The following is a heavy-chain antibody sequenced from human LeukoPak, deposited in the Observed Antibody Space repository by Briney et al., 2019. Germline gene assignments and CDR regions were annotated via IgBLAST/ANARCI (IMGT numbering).Heavy chain of an antibody. CDR2: TYYRSKWYN. Sequence: SQTLSLTRAISGDSVSSNSAAWNWIRQSPSRGLEWLGRTYYRSKWYNDYVVSVKSRITINPDTSKNQFSLQLNSVTPEDTAVYYCARGKKDRGSYYPHPFDYWGQGTLVTVSS. CDR3: ARGKKDRGSYYPHPFDY. CDR1: GDSVSSNSAA. J-gene: IGHJ4*02. V-gene: IGHV6-1*01. D-gene: IGHD1-26*01.